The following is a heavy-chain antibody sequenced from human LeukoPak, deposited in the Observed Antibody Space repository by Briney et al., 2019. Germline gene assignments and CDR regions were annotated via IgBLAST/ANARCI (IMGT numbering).Heavy chain of an antibody. V-gene: IGHV4-39*01. CDR3: ASQKYGSSGYFDY. D-gene: IGHD2-15*01. Sequence: SETLSLTRTVSGGSINTFNHYWGWIRQPPGKGLEWIGSIYYSGNTYYDASLKSRVAMSVDTSKNQFSLKVRSVTAADTAVYYCASQKYGSSGYFDYWGQRTLVTVSS. CDR2: IYYSGNT. J-gene: IGHJ4*02. CDR1: GGSINTFNHY.